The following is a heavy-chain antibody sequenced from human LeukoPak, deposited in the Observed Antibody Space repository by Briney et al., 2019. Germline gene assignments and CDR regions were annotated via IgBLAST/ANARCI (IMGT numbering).Heavy chain of an antibody. CDR1: GFTFSSYW. V-gene: IGHV3-74*01. D-gene: IGHD3-3*01. CDR2: INSDGSST. Sequence: GGSLRLSCAASGFTFSSYWMHWVRQAPGKGLVWVSRINSDGSSTSYADSVKGRFTISRDNAKNTLYLQMNSLRAEDTAVYYCAVSPFGVVQENWFDPWGQGTLVTVSS. J-gene: IGHJ5*02. CDR3: AVSPFGVVQENWFDP.